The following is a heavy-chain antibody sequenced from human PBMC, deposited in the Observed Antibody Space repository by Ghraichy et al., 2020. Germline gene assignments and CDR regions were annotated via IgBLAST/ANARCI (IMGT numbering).Heavy chain of an antibody. V-gene: IGHV1-18*01. J-gene: IGHJ6*02. CDR2: ISAYNGNT. CDR1: GYTFTSYG. Sequence: ASVKVSCKASGYTFTSYGISWVRQAPGQGLEWMGWISAYNGNTNYAQKLQGRVTMTTDTSTSTAYMELRSLRSDDTAVYYCARRSYGPYYYYYGMDVWGQGTTVTVSS. D-gene: IGHD1-26*01. CDR3: ARRSYGPYYYYYGMDV.